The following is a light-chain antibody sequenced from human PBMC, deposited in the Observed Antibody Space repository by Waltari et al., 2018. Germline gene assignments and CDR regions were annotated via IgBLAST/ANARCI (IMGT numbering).Light chain of an antibody. Sequence: EIVLTQSPATLSLPPGERAPLSCRASQSVSRYLAWYQQKPGQAPRLLIYDASNRATGIPARFSGSGSGTDFTLTISSLEPEDSAVYYCQQRSIWPPLTFGGGTKVEIK. V-gene: IGKV3-11*01. CDR1: QSVSRY. CDR2: DAS. J-gene: IGKJ4*01. CDR3: QQRSIWPPLT.